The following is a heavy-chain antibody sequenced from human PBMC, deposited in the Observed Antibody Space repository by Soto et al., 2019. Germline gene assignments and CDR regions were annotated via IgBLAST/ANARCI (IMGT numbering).Heavy chain of an antibody. CDR1: GDSISSNNNY. CDR2: ISNSGTT. V-gene: IGHV4-30-4*01. J-gene: IGHJ5*02. Sequence: SETLSLTCTVSGDSISSNNNYWSWIRQPPGEDLERIGFISNSGTTSYSTSLKNRVDISLDKSKNKHSLSLRSMTAADTAVYYCARGRGYSYGLDPWGQGTLVTVS. CDR3: ARGRGYSYGLDP. D-gene: IGHD5-18*01.